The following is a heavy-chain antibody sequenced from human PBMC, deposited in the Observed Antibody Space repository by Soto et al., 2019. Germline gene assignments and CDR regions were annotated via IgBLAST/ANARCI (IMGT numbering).Heavy chain of an antibody. V-gene: IGHV2-70*13. J-gene: IGHJ6*02. CDR1: GFSITSPGMS. CDR2: IERDDDDK. Sequence: SGPTLVNPTETLTLTRTFSGFSITSPGMSVSWIRQPPGRALEWLALIERDDDDKYYSTSLKTRLTISKDTRKNQVVLTMANMDPADTATYYCARSIRGPRKFNGMDVWGQGTTVTVSS. CDR3: ARSIRGPRKFNGMDV. D-gene: IGHD1-20*01.